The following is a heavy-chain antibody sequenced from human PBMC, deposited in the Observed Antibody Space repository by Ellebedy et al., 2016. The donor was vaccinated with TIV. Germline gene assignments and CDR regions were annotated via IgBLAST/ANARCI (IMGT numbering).Heavy chain of an antibody. CDR3: AKALYKGKGYDFIFDY. D-gene: IGHD3-3*01. V-gene: IGHV3-30*18. CDR1: KFTFSNFA. J-gene: IGHJ4*02. Sequence: GGSLRLXCVASKFTFSNFAMHWVRQAPGKGLEWVATFSDDDKSIHYTESVKGRFTISRDNSRNTVYLQMNGLRADDTAVYYCAKALYKGKGYDFIFDYWGQGTLVTVSS. CDR2: FSDDDKSI.